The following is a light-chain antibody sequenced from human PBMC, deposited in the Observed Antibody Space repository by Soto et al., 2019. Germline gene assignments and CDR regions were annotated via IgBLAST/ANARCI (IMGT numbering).Light chain of an antibody. V-gene: IGKV3-20*01. CDR3: QQYGSSQWT. CDR1: QSVSSSY. Sequence: KPSAGTLSLNQGHRASLSGRDSQSVSSSYLAWYQQKPGQAPRLLIYGASSRATGIPDRFSGSGSGTDFTLTISRLEPEDFAVYYCQQYGSSQWTFGQGTKVDIK. J-gene: IGKJ1*01. CDR2: GAS.